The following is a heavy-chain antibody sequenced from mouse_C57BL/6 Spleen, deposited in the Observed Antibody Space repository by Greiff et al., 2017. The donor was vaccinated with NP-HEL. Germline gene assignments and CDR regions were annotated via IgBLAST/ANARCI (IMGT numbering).Heavy chain of an antibody. CDR3: ARWGNGYYLYFDV. D-gene: IGHD2-3*01. Sequence: VKLQESGPELVKPGASVKISCKASGYAFSSSWMNWVKQRPGKGLEWIGRIYPGDGDTNYNGKFKGKATLTADKSSSTAYMQLSSLTSEDSAVYFCARWGNGYYLYFDVWGTGTTVTVSS. V-gene: IGHV1-82*01. J-gene: IGHJ1*03. CDR2: IYPGDGDT. CDR1: GYAFSSSW.